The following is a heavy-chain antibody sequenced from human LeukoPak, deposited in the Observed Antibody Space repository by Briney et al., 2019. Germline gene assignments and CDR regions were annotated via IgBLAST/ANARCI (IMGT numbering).Heavy chain of an antibody. CDR3: AKDFSGVVGASID. CDR2: ITGDGLIT. CDR1: GFTFDDCS. D-gene: IGHD1-26*01. Sequence: GGSLRLSCAASGFTFDDCSMHWVRQAPGKGLEWVSLITGDGLITHYADSVKGRFTISRDNSANSLYLQMNSLRTEDTALYYCAKDFSGVVGASIDWGRGALVTVSS. V-gene: IGHV3-43*02. J-gene: IGHJ4*02.